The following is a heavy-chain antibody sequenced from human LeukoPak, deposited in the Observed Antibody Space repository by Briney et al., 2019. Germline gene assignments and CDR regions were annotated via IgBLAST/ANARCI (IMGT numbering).Heavy chain of an antibody. CDR1: GGSISSYF. CDR2: IYYSGST. J-gene: IGHJ5*02. V-gene: IGHV4-59*01. Sequence: MSSETLSLTCTVSGGSISSYFWSWIRQPPGKGLEWIGYIYYSGSTKYNPSLKSRVTISGDTSKSQFSLKLSSVTAADTAVYYCARDLRAYSSSWYYWFDPWGQGTLVTVSS. D-gene: IGHD6-13*01. CDR3: ARDLRAYSSSWYYWFDP.